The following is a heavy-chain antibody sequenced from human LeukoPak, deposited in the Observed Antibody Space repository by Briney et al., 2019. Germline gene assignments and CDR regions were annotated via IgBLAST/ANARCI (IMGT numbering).Heavy chain of an antibody. CDR2: IYSGGST. Sequence: QPGGSLRLSCAASGFTVSSHYMSWVRQAPGKGLEWVSVIYSGGSTYYADSVKGRFTISRDNSKNTLYLQMNSLRAEDTAVYYCARGKASGGYSGYGLDAFDIWGQGTMVTVSS. CDR3: ARGKASGGYSGYGLDAFDI. V-gene: IGHV3-53*01. D-gene: IGHD5-12*01. CDR1: GFTVSSHY. J-gene: IGHJ3*02.